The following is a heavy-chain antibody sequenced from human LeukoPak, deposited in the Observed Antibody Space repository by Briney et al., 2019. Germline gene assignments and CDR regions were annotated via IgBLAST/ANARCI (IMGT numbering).Heavy chain of an antibody. D-gene: IGHD3-3*02. J-gene: IGHJ4*02. CDR2: VYYTGGT. Sequence: PSETLSLICTVSGDSIRSHYWSWVRQPPGKGLEWVGYVYYTGGTNYNPSLESRVTISVDRSRDQFSLRLSSVTAADTAVYFCTRGSIYEFDYWGRGTLVTVSS. CDR3: TRGSIYEFDY. CDR1: GDSIRSHY. V-gene: IGHV4-59*11.